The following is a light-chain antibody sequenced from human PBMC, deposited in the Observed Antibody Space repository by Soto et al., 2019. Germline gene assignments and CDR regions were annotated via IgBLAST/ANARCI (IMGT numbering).Light chain of an antibody. CDR1: SSDVGGYNY. CDR3: SSYTSSSTLDV. Sequence: QSVLTQPASLSGSPGQSITISCTGTSSDVGGYNYVSWYQQHPGKAPKLMIYEVSNRPSGVSNRFSGSKSGNTASLTISGLQAEDEADYYCSSYTSSSTLDVFGGGTKVTVL. J-gene: IGLJ3*02. CDR2: EVS. V-gene: IGLV2-14*01.